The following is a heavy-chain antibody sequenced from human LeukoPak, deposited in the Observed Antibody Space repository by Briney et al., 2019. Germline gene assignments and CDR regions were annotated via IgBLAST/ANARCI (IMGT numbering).Heavy chain of an antibody. CDR2: IYYSGST. D-gene: IGHD6-13*01. CDR1: GGSIRNYY. Sequence: SETLSLTCTVSGGSIRNYYWSWIRQPPGKGLEWIGYIYYSGSTNYNPSLKSRVTMSVDTSKNQFSLKLSSVTAADTAVYYCAREVALGSSCYAGAFDIWGQGTMVTVSS. V-gene: IGHV4-59*12. J-gene: IGHJ3*02. CDR3: AREVALGSSCYAGAFDI.